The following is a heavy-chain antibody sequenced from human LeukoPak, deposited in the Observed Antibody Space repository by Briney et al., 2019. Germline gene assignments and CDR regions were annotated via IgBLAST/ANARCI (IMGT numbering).Heavy chain of an antibody. J-gene: IGHJ6*03. Sequence: GGSLRLSCAASGFTFSSYSMNWVRQAPGKGLEWVSYISSSSSTIYYADSVKGRFTISRDNAKNSLYLQMNSLRAEDTAVYYCAREGDTAMVFYYMDVWGKGTTVTVSS. CDR2: ISSSSSTI. D-gene: IGHD5-18*01. CDR3: AREGDTAMVFYYMDV. CDR1: GFTFSSYS. V-gene: IGHV3-48*01.